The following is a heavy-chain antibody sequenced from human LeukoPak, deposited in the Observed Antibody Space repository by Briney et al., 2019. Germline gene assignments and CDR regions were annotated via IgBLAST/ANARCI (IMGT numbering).Heavy chain of an antibody. CDR1: GGSINSYY. CDR2: IYTSGST. D-gene: IGHD5-24*01. J-gene: IGHJ6*03. Sequence: SETLSLTCTVSGGSINSYYWSWIRQPPGKGLEWIGRIYTSGSTNYNPSLKSRVTMSVDTSKNQFSLKLSSVTAADTAVYYCARDRRDGYNYRLDYYYYYMDVWGKGTTVTVSS. CDR3: ARDRRDGYNYRLDYYYYYMDV. V-gene: IGHV4-4*07.